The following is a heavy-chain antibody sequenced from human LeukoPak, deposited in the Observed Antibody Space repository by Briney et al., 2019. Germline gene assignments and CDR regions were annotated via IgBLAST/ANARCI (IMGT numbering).Heavy chain of an antibody. Sequence: ASVKVSCKASGYTFTTYAIHWVRQAPGQRLEWMGWINAADNTKNSQKFQGRGTFTRDTSASTAYMELSSLRSEDTAIYYCALLLDYGDNRLDFWGQGTLVTVSS. J-gene: IGHJ4*02. CDR2: INAADNT. V-gene: IGHV1-3*01. D-gene: IGHD4-17*01. CDR1: GYTFTTYA. CDR3: ALLLDYGDNRLDF.